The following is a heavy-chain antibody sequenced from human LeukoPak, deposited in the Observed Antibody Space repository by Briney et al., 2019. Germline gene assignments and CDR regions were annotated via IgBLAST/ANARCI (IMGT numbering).Heavy chain of an antibody. Sequence: PGGYLRLYCAASGFTVSSNYMSWVRQAPGKGLEWVSVIYSGGSTYYADSVKGRFTISRDNSKNTLYLQMNSLRAEDTAVYYCARDSPSRGWPLDYWGQGTLVTVSS. CDR3: ARDSPSRGWPLDY. D-gene: IGHD6-19*01. J-gene: IGHJ4*02. V-gene: IGHV3-66*02. CDR1: GFTVSSNY. CDR2: IYSGGST.